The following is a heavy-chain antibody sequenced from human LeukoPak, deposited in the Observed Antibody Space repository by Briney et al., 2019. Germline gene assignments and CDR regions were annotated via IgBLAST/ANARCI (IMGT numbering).Heavy chain of an antibody. CDR3: ARDLYGDYPWDY. J-gene: IGHJ4*02. V-gene: IGHV3-21*01. CDR2: ISSSSSYI. Sequence: PGGSLRLSCAASGFTFSSYSMNWVRQAPGKGLEWVSSISSSSSYIYYADSVKGRFTISRGNAKNSLYLQMNSLRAEDTAVYYCARDLYGDYPWDYWGQGTLVTVSS. CDR1: GFTFSSYS. D-gene: IGHD4-17*01.